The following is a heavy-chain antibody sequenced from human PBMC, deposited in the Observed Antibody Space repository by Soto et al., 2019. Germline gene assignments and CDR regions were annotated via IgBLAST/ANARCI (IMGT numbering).Heavy chain of an antibody. CDR1: GYTFTSYA. CDR2: INAGNGNT. Sequence: ASVKVSCKASGYTFTSYAMHWVRQAPGQRLEWMGWINAGNGNTKYSQKFQGRVTITGDTSASTAYMELSSLRSEDTAVYYCARDKRRITIFGVVRFYGMDVWGQGTTVTVSS. CDR3: ARDKRRITIFGVVRFYGMDV. J-gene: IGHJ6*02. V-gene: IGHV1-3*01. D-gene: IGHD3-3*01.